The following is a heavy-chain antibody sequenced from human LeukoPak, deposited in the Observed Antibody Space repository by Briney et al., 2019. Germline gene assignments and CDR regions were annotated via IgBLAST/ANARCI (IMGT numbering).Heavy chain of an antibody. CDR2: IGTAGDT. J-gene: IGHJ4*02. V-gene: IGHV3-13*01. D-gene: IGHD7-27*01. CDR3: ARVELTGDY. CDR1: GFTFSSYD. Sequence: GGSLRLSCVASGFTFSSYDMHWVRHATGKGLEWVSAIGTAGDTYYPGSVKGRFTISRDNAKNSLYLQMNSLRAEDTAVYYCARVELTGDYWGQGTLVTVSS.